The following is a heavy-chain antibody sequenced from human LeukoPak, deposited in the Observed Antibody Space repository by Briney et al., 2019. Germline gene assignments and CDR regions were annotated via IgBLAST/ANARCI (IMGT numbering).Heavy chain of an antibody. J-gene: IGHJ4*02. CDR2: ISGSGGST. CDR3: AKGRYHHSSGYPDY. D-gene: IGHD3-22*01. V-gene: IGHV3-23*01. Sequence: PGGSLRLSCAAPGFTFSSYAMSWVRQAPGKGLEWVSAISGSGGSTYYADSVKGRFTISRDNSKNTLYLQMNSLRAEDTAVYYCAKGRYHHSSGYPDYWGQGTLVTVSS. CDR1: GFTFSSYA.